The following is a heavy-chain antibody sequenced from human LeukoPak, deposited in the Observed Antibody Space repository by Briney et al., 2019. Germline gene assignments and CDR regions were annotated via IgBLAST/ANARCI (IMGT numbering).Heavy chain of an antibody. CDR3: ARDPGCGGDCRGGTFDY. Sequence: GGSLRLSCAASGFTFSSYEMNWVRQAPGKGLEWVSYISSSGSTIYYADSVKGRSTISRDNAKNSLYLQMNSLRAEDTAVYYCARDPGCGGDCRGGTFDYWGQGTLVTVSS. D-gene: IGHD2-21*02. CDR1: GFTFSSYE. J-gene: IGHJ4*02. V-gene: IGHV3-48*03. CDR2: ISSSGSTI.